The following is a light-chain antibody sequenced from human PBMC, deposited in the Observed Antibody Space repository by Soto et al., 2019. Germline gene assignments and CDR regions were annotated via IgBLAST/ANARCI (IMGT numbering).Light chain of an antibody. CDR3: SSYTNSSTLVL. V-gene: IGLV2-14*01. CDR2: EVS. J-gene: IGLJ2*01. CDR1: SSDVGGYSF. Sequence: QSALAQPASVSGSPGQSITISCTGTSSDVGGYSFVSWYQHHPGKAPKLIIYEVSNRPSGVSNRFSASKSGNTASLTIFGLQAEDEADYYCSSYTNSSTLVLFGGGTKLTVL.